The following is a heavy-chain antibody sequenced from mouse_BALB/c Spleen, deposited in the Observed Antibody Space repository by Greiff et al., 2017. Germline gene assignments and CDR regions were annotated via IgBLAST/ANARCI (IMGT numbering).Heavy chain of an antibody. Sequence: QVQLKESGPGLVAPSQSLSITCTVSGFSLTGYGVNWVRQPPGKGLEWLGMIWGDGSTDYNSALKSRLSISKDNSKSQVFLKMNSLQTDDTARYYCAREWVHEYRYFEVSGAGSTGTVSS. V-gene: IGHV2-6-7*01. J-gene: IGHJ1*01. CDR3: AREWVHEYRYFEV. D-gene: IGHD2-14*01. CDR1: GFSLTGYG. CDR2: IWGDGST.